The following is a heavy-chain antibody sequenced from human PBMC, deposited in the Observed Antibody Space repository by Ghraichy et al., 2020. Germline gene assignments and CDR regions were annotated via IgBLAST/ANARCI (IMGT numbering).Heavy chain of an antibody. CDR1: GFTFSSNS. D-gene: IGHD2-2*02. CDR2: ISSGTTRTI. J-gene: IGHJ4*02. CDR3: AREGCSSTSCYTDY. Sequence: LSLTCAASGFTFSSNSMNWVRQAPGKGLEWVSYISSGTTRTIYYADSVKGRFTISRDNAKNSLYLQMNSLRDEDTAVYYCAREGCSSTSCYTDYWGQGTLVTVSS. V-gene: IGHV3-48*02.